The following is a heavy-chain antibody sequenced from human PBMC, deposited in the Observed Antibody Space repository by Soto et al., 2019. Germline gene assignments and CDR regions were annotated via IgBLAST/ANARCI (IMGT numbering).Heavy chain of an antibody. D-gene: IGHD3-16*01. J-gene: IGHJ4*02. CDR2: MNHSRST. CDR1: GGSFSGYY. Sequence: PSETLSLTCAVYGGSFSGYYWSWLSQPPGKGLEWIGEMNHSRSTSYNPSLKSRVSISVYTSKNQFSLNLSSVTAADTAVYYCARHAAYDSVLGNYEENDYWGQGTLVTVS. CDR3: ARHAAYDSVLGNYEENDY. V-gene: IGHV4-34*01.